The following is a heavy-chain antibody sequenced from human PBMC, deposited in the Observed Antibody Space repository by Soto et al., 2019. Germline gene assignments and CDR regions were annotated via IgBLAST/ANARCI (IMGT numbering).Heavy chain of an antibody. CDR1: GGSISSSSYY. D-gene: IGHD1-1*01. CDR3: ASWSGTQTTPGFDP. Sequence: SETLSLTCTVSGGSISSSSYYWGWIRQSPGKGLEWIGSIYYSGSTYYNPSLKSRVTISVDTSKNQFSLKLSSVTAADTAVYYCASWSGTQTTPGFDPWGQGTLVTVSS. J-gene: IGHJ5*02. V-gene: IGHV4-39*01. CDR2: IYYSGST.